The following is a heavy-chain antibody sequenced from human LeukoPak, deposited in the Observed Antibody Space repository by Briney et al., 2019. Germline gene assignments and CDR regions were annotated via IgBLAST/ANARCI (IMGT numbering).Heavy chain of an antibody. CDR2: IHSSGST. V-gene: IGHV4-4*07. Sequence: SETLSLTCTVSGGSISSYYWSWIRQPAGKGLEWIGRIHSSGSTNSNPSLKSRVTMSVDTSKNQFSLKLTSVTAADTAVYYCARWSGDYSFDYWGQGTLVTVSS. CDR3: ARWSGDYSFDY. CDR1: GGSISSYY. D-gene: IGHD3-3*01. J-gene: IGHJ4*02.